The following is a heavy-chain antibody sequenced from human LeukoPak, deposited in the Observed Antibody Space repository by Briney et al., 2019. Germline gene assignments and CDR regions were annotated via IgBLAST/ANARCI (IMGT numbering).Heavy chain of an antibody. D-gene: IGHD6-19*01. Sequence: GGSLRLSCAASGFTFSGYWMSWLRQAPGKGLERVANIKQDGGEKYYVDSVKGRFTISRDNAKNSLYLQMNSLRAKDTAVYYCARGIRYSSGWDYYYFDYWGQGTLVTVSS. CDR2: IKQDGGEK. J-gene: IGHJ4*02. CDR1: GFTFSGYW. V-gene: IGHV3-7*03. CDR3: ARGIRYSSGWDYYYFDY.